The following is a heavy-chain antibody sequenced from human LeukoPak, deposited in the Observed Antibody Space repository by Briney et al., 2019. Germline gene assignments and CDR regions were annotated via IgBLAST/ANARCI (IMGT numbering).Heavy chain of an antibody. J-gene: IGHJ5*02. CDR1: GYSFTSYW. V-gene: IGHV5-51*01. D-gene: IGHD3-10*01. CDR3: ARWGITMVRGVIGWFDP. Sequence: GESLKIPCKGSGYSFTSYWIGWVRQMPGKGLEWMGIIYPGDSDTRYSPSFQGQVTISADKSISTAYLQWSSLKASDTAMYYCARWGITMVRGVIGWFDPWGQGTLVTVSS. CDR2: IYPGDSDT.